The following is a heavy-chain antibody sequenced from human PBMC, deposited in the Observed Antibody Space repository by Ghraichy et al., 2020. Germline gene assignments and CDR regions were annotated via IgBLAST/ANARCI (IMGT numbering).Heavy chain of an antibody. CDR1: GGSISSYH. CDR2: FYYSGST. Sequence: SETLSLTCTVSGGSISSYHWSWIRQPPGRGLEWIGYFYYSGSTNYNPSIKSRVTMSIDTSKNQFFLKLNSVTAADTAVYYCAKLVGSSSGDFWGQGILVTVSS. CDR3: AKLVGSSSGDF. V-gene: IGHV4-59*01. J-gene: IGHJ4*02. D-gene: IGHD6-13*01.